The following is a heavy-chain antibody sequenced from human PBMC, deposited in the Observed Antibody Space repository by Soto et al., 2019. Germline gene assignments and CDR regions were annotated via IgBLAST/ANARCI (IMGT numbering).Heavy chain of an antibody. CDR2: IYYSGST. D-gene: IGHD3-22*01. V-gene: IGHV4-59*01. Sequence: QVQLQESGPGLVKPSETLSLTCTVSGGSISSYYWSWIRQPPGKGLEWIGYIYYSGSTNYSPSLKSRVTISVDTSKNQFSLKLSSVTAADTAVYYCARLSYDDSSGYYYFYYGMDVWGQGTTVTVSS. CDR1: GGSISSYY. J-gene: IGHJ6*02. CDR3: ARLSYDDSSGYYYFYYGMDV.